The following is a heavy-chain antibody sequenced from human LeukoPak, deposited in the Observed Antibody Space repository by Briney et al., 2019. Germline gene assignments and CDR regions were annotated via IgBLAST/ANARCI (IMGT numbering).Heavy chain of an antibody. J-gene: IGHJ4*02. CDR2: IRSDGSSK. CDR1: GFTFSSYG. Sequence: GGSLRLSCAASGFTFSSYGMHWVRQAPGKGLEWVAFIRSDGSSKYYVDSVKGRFTISRDNSKNTLYLQMNSLRVEDTAVYYCAKGDSTSPGGCDWGQGTLVTVSS. V-gene: IGHV3-30*02. D-gene: IGHD4-23*01. CDR3: AKGDSTSPGGCD.